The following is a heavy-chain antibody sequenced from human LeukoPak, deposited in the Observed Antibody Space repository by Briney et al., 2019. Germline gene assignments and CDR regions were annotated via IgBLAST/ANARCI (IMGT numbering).Heavy chain of an antibody. J-gene: IGHJ4*02. CDR3: ARAEGYGGELDS. Sequence: GGSLRPSCAASGFTFSTYAMHWVRQAPGKGLEWVAVIPYDGSNKYYADSVKGRFTISRENSKNRLYLQMNSLRAEDTAVYYCARAEGYGGELDSWGQGTLVTVSS. CDR1: GFTFSTYA. D-gene: IGHD4-23*01. V-gene: IGHV3-30*04. CDR2: IPYDGSNK.